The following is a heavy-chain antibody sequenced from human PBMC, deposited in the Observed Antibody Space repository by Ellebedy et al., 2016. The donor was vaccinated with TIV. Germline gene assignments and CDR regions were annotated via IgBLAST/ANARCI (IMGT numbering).Heavy chain of an antibody. Sequence: SETLSLXCTVPGGSISSGGYYWSWIRQHPGKGLEWIGYIYYSGSTYYNPSLKSRVTISVDTSKNQFSLKLSSVTAADTAVYYCARGLPKSYYYGSGSYCVDYWGQGTLVTVSS. CDR3: ARGLPKSYYYGSGSYCVDY. D-gene: IGHD3-10*01. CDR2: IYYSGST. CDR1: GGSISSGGYY. J-gene: IGHJ4*02. V-gene: IGHV4-31*03.